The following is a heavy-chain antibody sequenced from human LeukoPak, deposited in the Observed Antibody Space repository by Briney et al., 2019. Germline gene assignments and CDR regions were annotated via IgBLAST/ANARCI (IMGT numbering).Heavy chain of an antibody. CDR3: AKDRYYDFWSGYFSDDAFDI. CDR2: IRYDGSNK. J-gene: IGHJ3*02. CDR1: GFTFSSYG. V-gene: IGHV3-30*02. D-gene: IGHD3-3*01. Sequence: GGSLRLSCAASGFTFSSYGMHWVRQAPGKGLEWVAFIRYDGSNKYYADSVKGRFTISRDNSKNTLYLQMNSLRAEDTAVYYCAKDRYYDFWSGYFSDDAFDIWGQGTMVTVSS.